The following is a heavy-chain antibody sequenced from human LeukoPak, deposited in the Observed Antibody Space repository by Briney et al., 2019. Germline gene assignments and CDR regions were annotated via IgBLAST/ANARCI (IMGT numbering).Heavy chain of an antibody. CDR3: AYEIGGIDY. Sequence: ASVTVSCMASGYTFTIYGISWVRQAPGQGLEWMGWISAYNGNTNYAQKLQGRVTMTTDTSTSTANMELRSLRSDDTAVYYCAYEIGGIDYWGQGTLVTVSS. CDR2: ISAYNGNT. CDR1: GYTFTIYG. J-gene: IGHJ4*02. V-gene: IGHV1-18*01. D-gene: IGHD2-15*01.